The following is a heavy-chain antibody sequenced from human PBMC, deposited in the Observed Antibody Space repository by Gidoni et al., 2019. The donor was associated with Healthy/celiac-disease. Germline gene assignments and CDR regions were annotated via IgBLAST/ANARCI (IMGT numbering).Heavy chain of an antibody. V-gene: IGHV4-30-4*01. CDR2: IYYSGST. CDR1: GGSISSGDYY. J-gene: IGHJ3*02. CDR3: ARNTAMVQGAFDI. Sequence: QVQLQESGPGLVKPSQTLSLTCTVSGGSISSGDYYWRWIRQPPGKVLEWIGYIYYSGSTDYNPSLKSRVTISVDTSKNQCSLKLSSVTAADTAVYYCARNTAMVQGAFDIWGQGTMVTVSS. D-gene: IGHD5-18*01.